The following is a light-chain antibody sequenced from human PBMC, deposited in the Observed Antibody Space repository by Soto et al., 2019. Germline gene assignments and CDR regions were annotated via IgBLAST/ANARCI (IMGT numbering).Light chain of an antibody. CDR3: QQYGSSPWT. J-gene: IGKJ1*01. CDR2: GAS. Sequence: DIVLTQSPGTLSLSPGGRATLSCRASQSVSSSYLAWYQQKPGQAPRLLIYGASSRATGIPDGFSGSGSGTDFTLTISRLEPEDFAVYYCQQYGSSPWTFGQGTKVELK. CDR1: QSVSSSY. V-gene: IGKV3-20*01.